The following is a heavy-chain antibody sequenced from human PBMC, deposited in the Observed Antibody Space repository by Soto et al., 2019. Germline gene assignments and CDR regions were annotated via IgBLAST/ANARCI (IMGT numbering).Heavy chain of an antibody. CDR1: GGSISSSSYY. J-gene: IGHJ4*02. Sequence: QLQLQESGPGLVKPSETLSLTCTVSGGSISSSSYYWGWIRQPPGKGPEWIGSIYYSGSTYYNPSLKSRVTISVDTSKNQFSLKLSSVTAADTAVYYCARERGYCSGGSCPVDYWGQGTLVTVSS. CDR3: ARERGYCSGGSCPVDY. D-gene: IGHD2-15*01. CDR2: IYYSGST. V-gene: IGHV4-39*02.